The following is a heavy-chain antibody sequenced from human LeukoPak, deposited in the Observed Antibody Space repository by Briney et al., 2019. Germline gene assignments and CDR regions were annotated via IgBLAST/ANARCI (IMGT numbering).Heavy chain of an antibody. CDR3: ARGSDYGENNWFDP. CDR2: IIPIFGIA. CDR1: GGTFSSYA. V-gene: IGHV1-69*04. J-gene: IGHJ5*02. Sequence: SVKVSCKASGGTFSSYAISWVRQAPGQGLEWMGRIIPIFGIANYAQRFQGRVTITADKSTSTAYMELSSLRSEDTAVYYCARGSDYGENNWFDPWGQGTLVTVSS. D-gene: IGHD4-17*01.